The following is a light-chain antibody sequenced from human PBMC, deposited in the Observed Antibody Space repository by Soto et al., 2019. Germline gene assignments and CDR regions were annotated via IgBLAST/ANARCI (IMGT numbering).Light chain of an antibody. J-gene: IGKJ4*02. V-gene: IGKV1-9*01. CDR1: QGISSY. CDR2: AAS. Sequence: DIQLTQSPSFLSASVGDRVTITCRASQGISSYLAWYQPQPGKAPRLLIYAASPLQSGVPSRFSGSGSGTAFTLTISSLQTKDFATYYCQQLNSYPLTFGGGTQVEIK. CDR3: QQLNSYPLT.